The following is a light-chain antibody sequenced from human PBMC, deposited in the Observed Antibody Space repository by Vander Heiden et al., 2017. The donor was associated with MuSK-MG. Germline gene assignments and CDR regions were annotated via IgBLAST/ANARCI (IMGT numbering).Light chain of an antibody. V-gene: IGLV1-40*01. J-gene: IGLJ2*01. CDR1: SPNIGAGYD. Sequence: QSVLTQPPSVSGAPGQRVTISCTGSSPNIGAGYDVHWYQQLPATAPHLLLFFNSNRPSGVPARFSCSTSGTSSSPAITVLQAEDEADDYCQSSDNSMSGNVVFGGGTKLTVL. CDR3: QSSDNSMSGNVV. CDR2: FNS.